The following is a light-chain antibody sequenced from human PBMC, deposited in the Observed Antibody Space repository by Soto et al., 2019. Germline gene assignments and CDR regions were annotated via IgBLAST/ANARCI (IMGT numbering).Light chain of an antibody. Sequence: ETVLTQSPGTLSLSPGDRATVSCRASQSVNNNYLAWYQQIPGQAPRLLIYGASNRATGIPDRFSGSGSGTDFTLTISRLEPEDFAVYYCQQYGDSRYTFGQGTKLEIK. V-gene: IGKV3-20*01. CDR1: QSVNNNY. CDR2: GAS. CDR3: QQYGDSRYT. J-gene: IGKJ2*01.